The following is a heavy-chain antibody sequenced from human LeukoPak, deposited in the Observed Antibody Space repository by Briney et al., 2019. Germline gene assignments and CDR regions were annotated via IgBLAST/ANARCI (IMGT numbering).Heavy chain of an antibody. D-gene: IGHD5-12*01. CDR2: FSGSGGST. CDR3: AKDPYRASSGLVDY. V-gene: IGHV3-23*01. CDR1: GSTFSSYA. Sequence: GGSLRLSCAAPGSTFSSYAMSWVRQAPGKGLEWVSGFSGSGGSTNYADSVKGRFIISRDNPKNTRNLQMNSLRAEDTAVYYCAKDPYRASSGLVDYWGQGTLVTVSS. J-gene: IGHJ4*02.